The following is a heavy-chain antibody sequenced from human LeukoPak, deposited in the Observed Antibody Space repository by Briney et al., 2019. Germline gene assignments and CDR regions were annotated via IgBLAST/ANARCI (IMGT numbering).Heavy chain of an antibody. V-gene: IGHV5-51*01. Sequence: GESLKISCKGSGYSFTSYWIGWVRQMPGKGLEWMGIIYPGDSDTRYSPSFQGQVTISADKSISTAYLQWSSLKASDTAMYYCARGGYDFWSGYGGNWFDPWGQGTLVTVSS. CDR1: GYSFTSYW. D-gene: IGHD3-3*01. CDR2: IYPGDSDT. CDR3: ARGGYDFWSGYGGNWFDP. J-gene: IGHJ5*02.